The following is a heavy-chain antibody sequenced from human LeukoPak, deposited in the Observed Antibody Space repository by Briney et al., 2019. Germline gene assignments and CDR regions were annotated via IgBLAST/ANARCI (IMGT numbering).Heavy chain of an antibody. CDR3: AKVQRYSSSWYLDY. CDR2: ISGSGGST. J-gene: IGHJ4*02. Sequence: GGSLRLSCAASGFTFSSYGMHWVRQAPGKGLEWVSAISGSGGSTYYADSVKGRFTISRDNSKNTLYLQMNSLRAEDTAVYYCAKVQRYSSSWYLDYWGQGTLVTVSS. V-gene: IGHV3-23*01. CDR1: GFTFSSYG. D-gene: IGHD6-13*01.